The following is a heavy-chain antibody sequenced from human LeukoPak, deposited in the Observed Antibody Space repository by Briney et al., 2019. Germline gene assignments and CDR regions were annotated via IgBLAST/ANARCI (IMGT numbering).Heavy chain of an antibody. CDR3: ARDLGFYYYYGMDV. D-gene: IGHD3-16*01. Sequence: ASVKVSCKGSGYTFTGYYMHWVRPAPGQGLEWMGWINPNSGGTNYAQKFQGRVTMTRDTSISTAYMELSRLRSDDTAVYYCARDLGFYYYYGMDVWGQGTTVTVSS. CDR2: INPNSGGT. J-gene: IGHJ6*02. V-gene: IGHV1-2*02. CDR1: GYTFTGYY.